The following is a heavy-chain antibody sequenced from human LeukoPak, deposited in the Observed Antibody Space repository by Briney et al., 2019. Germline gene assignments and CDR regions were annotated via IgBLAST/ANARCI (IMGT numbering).Heavy chain of an antibody. CDR2: IYPGDSDS. J-gene: IGHJ5*02. CDR3: ARRRKLLSYNWFDP. D-gene: IGHD2-2*01. V-gene: IGHV5-51*01. Sequence: GAPLKISCKGSGYRFTSYWIGCVRQMPGKGLEWMGVIYPGDSDSRYSPSFQGQGTSSADKSISTAYLQWSSLKASDTAMYYCARRRKLLSYNWFDPWGQGTLVTVSS. CDR1: GYRFTSYW.